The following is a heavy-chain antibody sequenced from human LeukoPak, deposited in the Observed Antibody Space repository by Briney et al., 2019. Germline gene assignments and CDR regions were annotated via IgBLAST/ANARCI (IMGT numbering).Heavy chain of an antibody. V-gene: IGHV3-33*01. Sequence: GGSLRLSCAASGFTFRSYDMHWVRQAPGKGLDWVAVVWYDESNKYYVDSVKGRFTISRDNSKNTLYLQMNSLRVEDTALYYCAREDSSGAFDIWGQGTMVTVSS. CDR2: VWYDESNK. D-gene: IGHD3-22*01. CDR1: GFTFRSYD. J-gene: IGHJ3*02. CDR3: AREDSSGAFDI.